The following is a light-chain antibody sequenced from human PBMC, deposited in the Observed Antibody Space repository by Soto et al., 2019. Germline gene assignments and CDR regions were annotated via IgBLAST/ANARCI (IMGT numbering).Light chain of an antibody. Sequence: EIVLTQSPGTLSLSPGERATLSCRASQSVTSNYLAWYQQKPGQAPRLLIFGASSRATGIPDKFSGSGSGTDFTRTISRLEPDDFAVDYCQRYGGPAWTFGQGTRVEIK. CDR1: QSVTSNY. V-gene: IGKV3-20*01. CDR2: GAS. J-gene: IGKJ1*01. CDR3: QRYGGPAWT.